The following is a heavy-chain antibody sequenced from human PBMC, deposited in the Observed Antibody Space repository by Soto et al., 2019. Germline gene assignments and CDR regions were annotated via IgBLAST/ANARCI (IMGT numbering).Heavy chain of an antibody. CDR1: GFTFSSYA. D-gene: IGHD3-10*01. Sequence: EVQLLESGGGLVQPGGSLRLSCAASGFTFSSYAMSWVRQAPGKGLEWVSSISSSSSYIYYVDSVKGRFTISRDNAKNSLYLQMNSLRAEDTAVYYCVRDPPRYYGSGSYYNAAVVSYFDLWGRGTLVTVSS. CDR3: VRDPPRYYGSGSYYNAAVVSYFDL. J-gene: IGHJ2*01. CDR2: ISSSSSYI. V-gene: IGHV3-21*01.